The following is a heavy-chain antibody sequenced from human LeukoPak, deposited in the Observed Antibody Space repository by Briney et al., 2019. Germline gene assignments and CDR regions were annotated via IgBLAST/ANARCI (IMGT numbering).Heavy chain of an antibody. CDR3: TRSFTVRTSLDY. J-gene: IGHJ4*02. D-gene: IGHD4-11*01. V-gene: IGHV3-73*01. CDR1: GFTFSGSA. CDR2: ITSKANSYAT. Sequence: PGGSLRLSCAASGFTFSGSAMHWVRQASGKWLEWVGRITSKANSYATAYAASVKGRFTISRDDSKITAYLQMNSLKTEDTAVYYCTRSFTVRTSLDYWRQGTLVTVSS.